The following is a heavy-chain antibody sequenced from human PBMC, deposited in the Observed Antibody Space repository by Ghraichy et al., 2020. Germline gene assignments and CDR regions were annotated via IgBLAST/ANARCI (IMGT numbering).Heavy chain of an antibody. CDR1: GFTFSSDA. V-gene: IGHV3-23*01. CDR2: ISGSGGST. Sequence: GGSLRLSCAASGFTFSSDAMSWVRQAPGKGLEWVSAISGSGGSTSYADSVKGRFTISRDNSKNTLYLQMNSLRAEDTAVYDCAKDPGGSGYYSSNYFDYWGQGTLVTVSS. CDR3: AKDPGGSGYYSSNYFDY. D-gene: IGHD3-22*01. J-gene: IGHJ4*02.